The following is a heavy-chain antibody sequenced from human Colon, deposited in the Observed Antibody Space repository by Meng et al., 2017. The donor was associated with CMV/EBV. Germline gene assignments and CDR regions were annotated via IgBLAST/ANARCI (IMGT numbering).Heavy chain of an antibody. V-gene: IGHV3-15*07. J-gene: IGHJ4*02. Sequence: LSCAAFGFTCSNTWMNWVRQGPGKGLEWVGRIKVKTDGVTTDYAAPVKGRFTISRDDSRNTLYLQMSGLKTEDTAVYYCATVHKVIGWGQGTLVTVSS. CDR3: ATVHKVIG. CDR1: GFTCSNTW. CDR2: IKVKTDGVTT. D-gene: IGHD3-10*01.